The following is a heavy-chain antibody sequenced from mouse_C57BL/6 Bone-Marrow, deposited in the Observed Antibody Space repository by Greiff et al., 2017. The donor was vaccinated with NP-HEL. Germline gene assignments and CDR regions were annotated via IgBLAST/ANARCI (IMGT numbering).Heavy chain of an antibody. CDR2: IWRGGST. CDR1: GFSLTSYG. J-gene: IGHJ4*01. CDR3: AKRGLLRNYAMDY. Sequence: QVQLQQSGPGLVQPSQSLSITCTVSGFSLTSYGVHWVRQSPGKGLEWLGVIWRGGSTDYNAAFMSRLSITKDNSKSQVFFKMNSLQADDTAIYYCAKRGLLRNYAMDYWGQGTSVTVSS. V-gene: IGHV2-5*01. D-gene: IGHD1-1*01.